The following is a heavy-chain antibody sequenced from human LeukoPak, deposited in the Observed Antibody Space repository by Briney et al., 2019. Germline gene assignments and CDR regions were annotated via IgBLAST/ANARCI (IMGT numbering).Heavy chain of an antibody. Sequence: SETLSLTCTVSGGSISSSSYYWSWIRQPPGKGLEWIGEINHSGSTNYNPSLKSRVTISVDTSKNQFSLKLTSVTAADTAVYYCARGDTITRALDYWGQGTLVTVSS. CDR3: ARGDTITRALDY. CDR1: GGSISSSSYY. D-gene: IGHD3-10*01. CDR2: INHSGST. V-gene: IGHV4-39*07. J-gene: IGHJ4*02.